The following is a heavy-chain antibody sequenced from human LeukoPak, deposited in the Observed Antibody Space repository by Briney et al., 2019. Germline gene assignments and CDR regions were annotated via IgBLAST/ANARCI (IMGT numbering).Heavy chain of an antibody. CDR2: IYYSGST. V-gene: IGHV4-39*07. D-gene: IGHD6-13*01. J-gene: IGHJ5*02. Sequence: KPSETLPLTCTVSGGSISSSSYYWGWIRQPPGKGLEWIGSIYYSGSTYYNPSLKSRVTISVDTSKNQFSLKLSSVTAADTAVYYCARGLRVAAAVSHVDWFDPWGQGTLVTVSS. CDR3: ARGLRVAAAVSHVDWFDP. CDR1: GGSISSSSYY.